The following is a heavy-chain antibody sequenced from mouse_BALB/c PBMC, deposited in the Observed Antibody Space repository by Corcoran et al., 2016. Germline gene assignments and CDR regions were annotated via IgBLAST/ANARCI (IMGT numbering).Heavy chain of an antibody. CDR1: GYSFTSYY. V-gene: IGHV1S135*01. CDR2: IDPFNGGT. J-gene: IGHJ3*01. Sequence: EIQLQQSGPELMKPGASVKISCKASGYSFTSYYMHWVKQSHGKSLEWIGYIDPFNGGTSYNQKFKGKATLTVDKSSSTAYMHLSSLTSEDSAVYYCASMITRDWFAYWGQGTLVTVSA. D-gene: IGHD2-4*01. CDR3: ASMITRDWFAY.